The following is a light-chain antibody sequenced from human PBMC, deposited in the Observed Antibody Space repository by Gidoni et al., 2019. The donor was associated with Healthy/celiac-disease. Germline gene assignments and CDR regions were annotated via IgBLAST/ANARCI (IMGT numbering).Light chain of an antibody. CDR2: AAS. J-gene: IGKJ1*01. Sequence: DIQMTQSPSSLSASVGDRVCITCRASQSISSYLNWYQQKPGQAPKLLIYAASSLQSGVPSRFSGSGSGTDFPLTISSLQPEDFATYYCQQSYRTFGQGTKVEIK. CDR3: QQSYRT. CDR1: QSISSY. V-gene: IGKV1-39*01.